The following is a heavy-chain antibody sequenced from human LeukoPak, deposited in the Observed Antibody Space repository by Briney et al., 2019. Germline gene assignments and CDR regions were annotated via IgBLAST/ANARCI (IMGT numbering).Heavy chain of an antibody. CDR1: GFTFRSYG. Sequence: PGRSLRLSCVASGFTFRSYGMHWVRQAPGKGLEWVAVIWYDGNNKYYADSVKGRFTISRDNSKNTLYIQMNSLRAEDTAVYYCARSFYDILIGYYQYFDYWGQGTLVTVSS. V-gene: IGHV3-33*01. J-gene: IGHJ4*02. D-gene: IGHD3-9*01. CDR2: IWYDGNNK. CDR3: ARSFYDILIGYYQYFDY.